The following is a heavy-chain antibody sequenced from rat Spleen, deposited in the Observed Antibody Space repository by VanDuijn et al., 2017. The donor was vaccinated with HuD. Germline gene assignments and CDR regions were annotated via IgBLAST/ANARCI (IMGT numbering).Heavy chain of an antibody. D-gene: IGHD1-8*01. CDR2: ISYDGSST. CDR3: ARQEYSSYVDY. Sequence: EVQLVESGGGLVQPGRSLKLSCAASGFTFSNYGMAWVRQAPKKGLEWVATISYDGSSTYYRDSVKGRFTISRDNAKSTLYLQVDSLRSADTATYYCARQEYSSYVDYWGQGVMVTVSA. V-gene: IGHV5-29*01. CDR1: GFTFSNYG. J-gene: IGHJ2*01.